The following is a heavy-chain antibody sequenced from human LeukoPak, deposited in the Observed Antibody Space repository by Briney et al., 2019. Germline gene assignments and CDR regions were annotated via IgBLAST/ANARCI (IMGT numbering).Heavy chain of an antibody. CDR3: AYRNTLDY. D-gene: IGHD1-26*01. CDR2: IKPDGSEK. Sequence: GESLKISCAASGFSFSGHWMNWVRQPPGKGLEWVANIKPDGSEKYYVDSVKGRFTISRDDAKRSLDLQMDSLRAEDTAIYYCAYRNTLDYWGQGTLVTVSS. V-gene: IGHV3-7*02. J-gene: IGHJ4*02. CDR1: GFSFSGHW.